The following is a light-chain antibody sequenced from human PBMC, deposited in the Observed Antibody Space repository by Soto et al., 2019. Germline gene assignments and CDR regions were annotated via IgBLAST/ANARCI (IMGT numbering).Light chain of an antibody. V-gene: IGKV3-20*01. CDR1: QSISSSF. Sequence: EIVLTHSPGIFSLSPCERASLYVGASQSISSSFLAWYQQKPGQAPRLLIYATSSRATGIPDRFSGSGSGTDFTLTISRLEPEDFAVYYCQQYGSSPWTFGQGTKVDI. CDR3: QQYGSSPWT. CDR2: ATS. J-gene: IGKJ1*01.